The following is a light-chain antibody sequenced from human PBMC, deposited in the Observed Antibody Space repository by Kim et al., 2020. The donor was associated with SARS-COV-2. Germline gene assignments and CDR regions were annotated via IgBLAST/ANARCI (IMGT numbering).Light chain of an antibody. V-gene: IGLV3-19*01. CDR3: NSRENNGKVM. CDR1: NLRNYY. Sequence: SSELTQDPAVDVAWGRTDRITCQGDNLRNYYATWYQHKPGQAPVLAIYGRNSRPSGIPDRFSGSTSGNTASLTITGAEAEDEAEYYCNSRENNGKVMFGGGPQLSVL. J-gene: IGLJ3*02. CDR2: GRN.